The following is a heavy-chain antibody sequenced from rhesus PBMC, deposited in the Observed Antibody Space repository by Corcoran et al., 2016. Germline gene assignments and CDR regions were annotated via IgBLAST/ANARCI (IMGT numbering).Heavy chain of an antibody. CDR2: IGVSSVST. D-gene: IGHD6-25*01. Sequence: QVQLQESGPGLVKPSETLSLTCAVSGYSISSGHGWSWIREPPRQGLEWSGYIGVSSVSTHYHPSLKGRVTISKDTSKHQFSLKLSSVTAADPAVYYCARDGYSGSWRFDYWGQGVLVTVSS. V-gene: IGHV4-127*01. CDR1: GYSISSGHG. CDR3: ARDGYSGSWRFDY. J-gene: IGHJ4*01.